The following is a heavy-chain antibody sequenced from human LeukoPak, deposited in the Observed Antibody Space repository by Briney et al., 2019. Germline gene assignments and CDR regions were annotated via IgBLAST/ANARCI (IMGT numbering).Heavy chain of an antibody. CDR2: ISGSGGST. D-gene: IGHD6-19*01. CDR3: AKSRYSSGWYRDAFDI. CDR1: GFTFSSYA. Sequence: GGSLRLSCAASGFTFSSYAMSWVRQAPGKGLEWVSAISGSGGSTYYADSVKGRFTISRDNSKNTLYLQMNSLRAEDTAVYYCAKSRYSSGWYRDAFDIWGQGTMVTVSS. J-gene: IGHJ3*02. V-gene: IGHV3-23*01.